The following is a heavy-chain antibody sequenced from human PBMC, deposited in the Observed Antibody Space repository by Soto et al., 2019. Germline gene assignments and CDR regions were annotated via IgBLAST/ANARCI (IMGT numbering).Heavy chain of an antibody. Sequence: GGSLRLSCVASGFTFSNFWMNWVRQTPGKGLEWVANIKPDGTAQAYVDSVKGRFTVSRDNAKNSLYLQMNSLRADDTAIYFCGAAAVSPWGQGTLVT. V-gene: IGHV3-7*01. CDR2: IKPDGTAQ. CDR3: GAAAVSP. CDR1: GFTFSNFW. D-gene: IGHD6-13*01. J-gene: IGHJ5*02.